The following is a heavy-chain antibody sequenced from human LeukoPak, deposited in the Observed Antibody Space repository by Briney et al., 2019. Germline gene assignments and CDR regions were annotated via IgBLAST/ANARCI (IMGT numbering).Heavy chain of an antibody. D-gene: IGHD2-15*01. Sequence: SGGSLRLSCAASGFTFRNYALSWVRQAPGKGLEWVSSISGSGGSTYYADSVKGRFTISRDNSRNTLFLQMNSLRAEDTAVYYCATDRATQYFDYWGQGTLVSVSS. J-gene: IGHJ4*02. CDR1: GFTFRNYA. CDR3: ATDRATQYFDY. CDR2: ISGSGGST. V-gene: IGHV3-23*01.